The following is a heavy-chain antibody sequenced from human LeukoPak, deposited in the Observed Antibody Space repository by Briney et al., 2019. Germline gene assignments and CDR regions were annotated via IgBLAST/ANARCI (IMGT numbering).Heavy chain of an antibody. Sequence: GGSLRLSCAASGFAFNNYAMSWVRQAPGKGLEWVSAISGSGGSTYYTDSVTGRFTISRDNSKNTLYLQMNSLRAEDTALYYCASLDYFDSSDYGDYWGQGTLVTVSS. CDR2: ISGSGGST. CDR3: ASLDYFDSSDYGDY. D-gene: IGHD3-22*01. V-gene: IGHV3-23*01. J-gene: IGHJ4*02. CDR1: GFAFNNYA.